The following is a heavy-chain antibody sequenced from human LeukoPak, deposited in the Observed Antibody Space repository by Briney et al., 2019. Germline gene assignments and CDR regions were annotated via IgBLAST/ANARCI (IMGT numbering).Heavy chain of an antibody. V-gene: IGHV4-31*03. Sequence: PSETLSLTCTVSGGSISSGGYYWSWIRQHPGKGLEWIGYIYYSGSTYYNPSLKSRVTISVDTSKNQFSLKLSSVTAADTAVYYCARGKTFYDSSLDAFDIWGQGTMVTVSS. CDR2: IYYSGST. J-gene: IGHJ3*02. D-gene: IGHD3-22*01. CDR3: ARGKTFYDSSLDAFDI. CDR1: GGSISSGGYY.